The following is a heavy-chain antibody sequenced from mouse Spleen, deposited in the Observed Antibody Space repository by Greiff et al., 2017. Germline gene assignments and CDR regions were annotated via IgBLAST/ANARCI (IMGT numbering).Heavy chain of an antibody. CDR2: IYPGDGDT. D-gene: IGHD2-2*01. CDR3: ARSRGYDGYYYAMDY. CDR1: GYAFSSYW. Sequence: QVQLQQSGAELVKPGASVKISCKASGYAFSSYWMNWVKQRPGKGLEWIGQIYPGDGDTNYNGKFKGKATLTADKSSSTAYMQLSSLTSEDSAVYFCARSRGYDGYYYAMDYWGQGTSVTVSS. V-gene: IGHV1-80*01. J-gene: IGHJ4*01.